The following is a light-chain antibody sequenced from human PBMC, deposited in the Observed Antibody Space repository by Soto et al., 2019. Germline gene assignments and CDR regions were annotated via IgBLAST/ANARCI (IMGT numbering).Light chain of an antibody. V-gene: IGKV1-16*01. J-gene: IGKJ5*01. CDR2: AAS. Sequence: IQMTQSPSSLSASVGDRVTITCRASQGITNYLAWFQQKPGKAPKSLIYAASSLHSGVPSRFSGNGSETYFTLTISSLQPEDSATYYCQQYNVNPITFGQGTRLEIK. CDR1: QGITNY. CDR3: QQYNVNPIT.